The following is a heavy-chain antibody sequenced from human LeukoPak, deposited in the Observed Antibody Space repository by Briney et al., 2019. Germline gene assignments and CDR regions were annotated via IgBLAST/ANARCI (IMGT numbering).Heavy chain of an antibody. J-gene: IGHJ3*02. CDR2: INPNSGGT. V-gene: IGHV1-2*02. D-gene: IGHD6-6*01. Sequence: ASVKVSCKASGYTFTGYYTHWVRQAPGQGLEWMGWINPNSGGTNYAQKFQGRVTMTRDTSISTAYMELSRLRSDDTAVYYCARDGSSRFAFDIWGQGTMVTVSS. CDR1: GYTFTGYY. CDR3: ARDGSSRFAFDI.